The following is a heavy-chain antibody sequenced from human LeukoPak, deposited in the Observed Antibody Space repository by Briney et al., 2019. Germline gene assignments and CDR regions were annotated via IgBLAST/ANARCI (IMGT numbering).Heavy chain of an antibody. Sequence: GGSLRLSCAASGFTFSSYWMHWVRQAPGKGLVWVSRINSDGSSTSYADSVKGRFTISRDNAKNTLYLQVNSLRAEDTAVYYCARDLGDCSSTSCYIGGSSYYFDYWGQGTLVTVSS. J-gene: IGHJ4*02. D-gene: IGHD2-2*02. CDR1: GFTFSSYW. CDR3: ARDLGDCSSTSCYIGGSSYYFDY. CDR2: INSDGSST. V-gene: IGHV3-74*01.